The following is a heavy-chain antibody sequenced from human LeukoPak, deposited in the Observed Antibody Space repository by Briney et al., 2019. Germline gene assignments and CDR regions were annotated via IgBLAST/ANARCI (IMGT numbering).Heavy chain of an antibody. CDR1: GVSISSSSYY. D-gene: IGHD5-18*01. Sequence: SETLSLTCTVSGVSISSSSYYCGWIRQPPGKGLGWIGNIYYSGRTYYNPSLKSRVTISVDTSKNQFSLKLSSVTAGDMALYYCARHDRATRGSYWGEGPLVTVSS. J-gene: IGHJ4*02. V-gene: IGHV4-39*01. CDR2: IYYSGRT. CDR3: ARHDRATRGSY.